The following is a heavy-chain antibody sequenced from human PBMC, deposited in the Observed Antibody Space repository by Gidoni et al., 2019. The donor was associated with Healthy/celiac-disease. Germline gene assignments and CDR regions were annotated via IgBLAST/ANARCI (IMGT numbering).Heavy chain of an antibody. CDR1: GFTVSSNY. Sequence: EVQLVESGGGLVQPGGSLRLSCAASGFTVSSNYMSWVRQAPGKGLEWVSVIYSGGSTYYADSVKGRFTISRDNSKNTLYLQMNSLRAEDTAVYYCARDSSSSGWFSPGAYGMDVWGQGTTVTVSS. CDR2: IYSGGST. CDR3: ARDSSSSGWFSPGAYGMDV. V-gene: IGHV3-66*02. D-gene: IGHD6-19*01. J-gene: IGHJ6*02.